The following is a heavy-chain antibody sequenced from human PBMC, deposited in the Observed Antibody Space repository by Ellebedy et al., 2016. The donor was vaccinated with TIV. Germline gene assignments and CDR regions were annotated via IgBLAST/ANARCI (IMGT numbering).Heavy chain of an antibody. CDR2: TYYRSKWYN. D-gene: IGHD4-17*01. CDR1: GDSVSSNSAA. V-gene: IGHV6-1*01. Sequence: MPSETLSLTCAISGDSVSSNSAAWNWIRQSPSRGLEWLGRTYYRSKWYNDYSVSVKSRITINPDTSKNQFSLQLNSVTPEDTAVYYCARGGNGDGTLGYFQHWGQGTLVTVSS. J-gene: IGHJ1*01. CDR3: ARGGNGDGTLGYFQH.